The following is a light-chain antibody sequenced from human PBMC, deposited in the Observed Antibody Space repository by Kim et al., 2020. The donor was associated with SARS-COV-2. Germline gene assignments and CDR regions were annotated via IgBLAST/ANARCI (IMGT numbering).Light chain of an antibody. Sequence: DIQMTQSPSSLSASVGDRVTITCQASQDISNYLNWYQQKPGKAPKLLIYDASNLETGVPSRFSGSGSGTDFTFTISSLQPEDIATYYCQQYDEPLYTFSQGTKLEI. CDR2: DAS. J-gene: IGKJ2*01. V-gene: IGKV1-33*01. CDR1: QDISNY. CDR3: QQYDEPLYT.